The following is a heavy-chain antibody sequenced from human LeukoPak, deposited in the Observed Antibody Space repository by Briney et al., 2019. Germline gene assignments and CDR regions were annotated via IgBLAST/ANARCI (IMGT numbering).Heavy chain of an antibody. J-gene: IGHJ6*02. CDR1: GYTFTGYY. CDR3: ARVVSEDIVVVPAARVGPLGYYYGMDV. Sequence: ASVTVSCKASGYTFTGYYMHWVRQAPGQGLEWMGRINPNSGGTNYAQKFQGRVTMTRDTSISTAYMELSRLRSDDTAVYYCARVVSEDIVVVPAARVGPLGYYYGMDVWGQGTTVTVSS. V-gene: IGHV1-2*06. D-gene: IGHD2-2*01. CDR2: INPNSGGT.